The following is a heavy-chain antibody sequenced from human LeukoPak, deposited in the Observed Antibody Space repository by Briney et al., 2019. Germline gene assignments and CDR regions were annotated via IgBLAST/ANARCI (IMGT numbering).Heavy chain of an antibody. CDR3: ARQSRTHAFDI. Sequence: KTSETLSLTCTVSGGSISSGGYYWSWIRQHPGKGLEWIGYIYYSGSTYYNPSLKSRVTISVDTSKNRFSLKLSSVTAADTAVYYCARQSRTHAFDIWGQGTMVTVSS. J-gene: IGHJ3*02. CDR2: IYYSGST. V-gene: IGHV4-31*03. CDR1: GGSISSGGYY.